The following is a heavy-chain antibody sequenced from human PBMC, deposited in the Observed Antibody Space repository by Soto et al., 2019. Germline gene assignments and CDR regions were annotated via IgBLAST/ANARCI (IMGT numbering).Heavy chain of an antibody. D-gene: IGHD3-3*01. J-gene: IGHJ6*02. V-gene: IGHV3-43*01. CDR2: ISWDGGST. CDR3: AKATLRFLGWPRGYYGMDV. Sequence: GGSLRLSCAASGFTFDDYTMHWVRQAPGKGLEWVSLISWDGGSTYYADSVKGRFTISRDNSKNSLYLQMNSLRTEDTALYYCAKATLRFLGWPRGYYGMDVWGQGTTVTVSS. CDR1: GFTFDDYT.